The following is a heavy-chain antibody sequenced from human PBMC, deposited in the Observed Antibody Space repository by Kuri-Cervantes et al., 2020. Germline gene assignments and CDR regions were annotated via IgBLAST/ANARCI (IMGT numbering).Heavy chain of an antibody. CDR1: DYSISSTYY. Sequence: SETLSLTCAVSDYSISSTYYWGWIRQPPGKGLEWIGSIHHSGSTYYSPSLKSRVTISVDTSKNQFSLRLPSVTAADTAVYYCARGVYCSGGSCYPGAFDIWGQGTMVTVSS. J-gene: IGHJ3*02. V-gene: IGHV4-38-2*01. D-gene: IGHD2-15*01. CDR3: ARGVYCSGGSCYPGAFDI. CDR2: IHHSGST.